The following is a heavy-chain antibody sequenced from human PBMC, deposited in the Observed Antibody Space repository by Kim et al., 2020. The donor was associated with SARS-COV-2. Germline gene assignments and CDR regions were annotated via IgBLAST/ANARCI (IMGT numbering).Heavy chain of an antibody. V-gene: IGHV3-48*03. D-gene: IGHD6-13*01. Sequence: GGSLRLSCAASGFTFSSYEMNWVRQAPGKGLEWVSYISSGGSTIYYADSVKGRFTISRDNAKNALYLQMNSLRAEDTAVYYCASDPYSSSYNYYGMDVWGQGTPVTVSS. J-gene: IGHJ6*02. CDR3: ASDPYSSSYNYYGMDV. CDR1: GFTFSSYE. CDR2: ISSGGSTI.